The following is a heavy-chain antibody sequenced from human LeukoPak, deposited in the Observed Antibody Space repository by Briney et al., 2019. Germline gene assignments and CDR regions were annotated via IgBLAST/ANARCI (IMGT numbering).Heavy chain of an antibody. Sequence: GGSLRLSCAASGFTFSDYYMSWIRQAPGKGLEWVSYISSSSSSYTNYADSVKGRFTISRDSAKNSLYLQMNSLRAEDTAVYYCASLWFGESRFDYWGQGTLVTVSS. CDR3: ASLWFGESRFDY. D-gene: IGHD3-10*01. V-gene: IGHV3-11*03. CDR2: ISSSSSSYT. J-gene: IGHJ4*02. CDR1: GFTFSDYY.